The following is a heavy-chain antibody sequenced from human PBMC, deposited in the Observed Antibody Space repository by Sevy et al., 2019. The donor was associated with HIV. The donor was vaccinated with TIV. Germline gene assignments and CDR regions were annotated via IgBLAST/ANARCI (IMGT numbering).Heavy chain of an antibody. D-gene: IGHD2-2*01. V-gene: IGHV3-11*01. CDR1: GFTFTDYY. CDR2: ISSSGDTI. CDR3: PRESRTRFTDC. J-gene: IGHJ4*02. Sequence: GGSLRLSCAASGFTFTDYYMSWIRQAPGKGLEWLSYISSSGDTIQYADSVKGRFTISRDNAKNSLSLQMNSLRAEDTAVYYCPRESRTRFTDCWGQGTLVTVSS.